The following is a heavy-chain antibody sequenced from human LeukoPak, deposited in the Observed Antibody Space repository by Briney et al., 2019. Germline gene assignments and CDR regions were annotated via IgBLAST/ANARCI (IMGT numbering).Heavy chain of an antibody. CDR1: GGSFSGYY. CDR2: INHSGST. J-gene: IGHJ4*02. CDR3: ASSDGPADYYDSSGYCDY. D-gene: IGHD3-22*01. Sequence: SETLSLTCAVYGGSFSGYYWSWLRQPPGKGLEWIGEINHSGSTNYNPSLTSRVTISVDTSKNQFSLKLSSVTAADTAVYYCASSDGPADYYDSSGYCDYWGQGTLVTVSS. V-gene: IGHV4-34*01.